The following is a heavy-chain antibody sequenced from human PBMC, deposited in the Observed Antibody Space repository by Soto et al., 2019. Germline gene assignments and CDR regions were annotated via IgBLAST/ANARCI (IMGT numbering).Heavy chain of an antibody. J-gene: IGHJ4*02. Sequence: GGSLRLSCAASGFTFSSYEMNWVRQAPGKGLEWVSYISSSGSTIYYADSVKGRFTISRDNAKNSLYLQMNSLRAEDTAVYYCARGEVYSSSWYGDFDYWGQGALVTVSS. CDR2: ISSSGSTI. CDR1: GFTFSSYE. D-gene: IGHD6-13*01. V-gene: IGHV3-48*03. CDR3: ARGEVYSSSWYGDFDY.